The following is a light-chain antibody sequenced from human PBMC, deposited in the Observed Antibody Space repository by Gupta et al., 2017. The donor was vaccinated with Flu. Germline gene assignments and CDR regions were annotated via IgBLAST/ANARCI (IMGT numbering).Light chain of an antibody. CDR1: QSISTY. J-gene: IGKJ3*01. CDR3: QQSDNNPLFT. Sequence: SSLSASVGDKVTITCRASQSISTYLNWYQQKPGKAPKLLIYAASSWQRGVPSRFSGSGFGIGFTLTISSLQPEDFATYYFQQSDNNPLFTFGHGTKVDI. V-gene: IGKV1-39*01. CDR2: AAS.